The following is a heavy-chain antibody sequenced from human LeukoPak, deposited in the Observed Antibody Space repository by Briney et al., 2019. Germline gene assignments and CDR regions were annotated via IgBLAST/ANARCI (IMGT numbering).Heavy chain of an antibody. CDR1: GGTFSSYA. Sequence: GSSVKVSCKASGGTFSSYAISWVRQAPGQGLEWMGWVSAYNGNTNYAQKLQGRVTMTTDTSTSTAYMELRSLRSDDTAVYYCARLTRAGNWFDPWGQGTLVTVSS. D-gene: IGHD6-19*01. V-gene: IGHV1-18*01. CDR2: VSAYNGNT. CDR3: ARLTRAGNWFDP. J-gene: IGHJ5*02.